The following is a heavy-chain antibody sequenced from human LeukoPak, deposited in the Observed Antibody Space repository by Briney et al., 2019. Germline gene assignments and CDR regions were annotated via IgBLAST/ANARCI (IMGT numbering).Heavy chain of an antibody. CDR1: GFTFSNHG. D-gene: IGHD6-13*01. V-gene: IGHV3-33*01. CDR3: ARGSKTAGTIYSFDY. J-gene: IGHJ4*02. Sequence: GGSLRLSCAASGFTFSNHGMHWVRQAPGKGLEWVAVIWYDGSNQYYADSVKGRFTISRDNSKNTVYLQMNSLRAEDTAVYYCARGSKTAGTIYSFDYWGQGTLVTVSS. CDR2: IWYDGSNQ.